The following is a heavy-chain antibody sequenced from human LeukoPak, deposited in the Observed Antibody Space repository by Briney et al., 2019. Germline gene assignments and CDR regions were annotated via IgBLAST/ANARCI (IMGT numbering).Heavy chain of an antibody. CDR1: GFPFSSLA. CDR2: ISGDGAGT. J-gene: IGHJ4*02. CDR3: AREVLVGPRYFDY. Sequence: GGSLRLSCTPSGFPFSSLAMSSARHAPGGGREWFSGISGDGAGTYYGDSVKGRFTISRDNATNSLYLQMNRLRAEDTAVYYCAREVLVGPRYFDYWGQGTLVTVSS. D-gene: IGHD2-8*02. V-gene: IGHV3-23*01.